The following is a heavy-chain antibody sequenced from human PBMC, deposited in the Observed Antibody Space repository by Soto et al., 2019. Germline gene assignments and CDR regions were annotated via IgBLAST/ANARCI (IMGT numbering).Heavy chain of an antibody. CDR3: ARRVRPGYSSD. CDR1: GYTYTRDD. D-gene: IGHD2-15*01. J-gene: IGHJ4*02. Sequence: ASLNVSRKASGYTYTRDDSNRVRQAPGQGLEWVGWINPTSEYTAHAQKFQGRVTLTREISTATAYMELSSLTSEDTAVYFCARRVRPGYSSDWGPGSQVTSPQ. V-gene: IGHV1-8*01. CDR2: INPTSEYT.